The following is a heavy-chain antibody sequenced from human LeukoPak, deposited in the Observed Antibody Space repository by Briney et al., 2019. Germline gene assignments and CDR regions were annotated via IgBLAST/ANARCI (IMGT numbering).Heavy chain of an antibody. J-gene: IGHJ3*02. D-gene: IGHD3-9*01. CDR2: INPSGGST. CDR1: GYTFTSYY. CDR3: AAEYYDILTGRNGCNAFDI. V-gene: IGHV1-46*01. Sequence: ASVKVSCKASGYTFTSYYMHWVRQAPGQGLEWMGIINPSGGSTSYAQKFQGRVTMTRDTSTSTAYMELSSLRSEDTAVYYCAAEYYDILTGRNGCNAFDIWGQGTMVTVSS.